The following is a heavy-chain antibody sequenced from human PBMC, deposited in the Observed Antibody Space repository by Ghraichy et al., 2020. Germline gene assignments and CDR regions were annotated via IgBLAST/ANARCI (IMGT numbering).Heavy chain of an antibody. CDR3: AKDRYSGPDQYDY. D-gene: IGHD5-12*01. V-gene: IGHV3-30*18. CDR2: ISYDATNK. Sequence: GGSLRLSCAASGFTFSSYAMHWVRQAPGKGLEWVALISYDATNKYYADSVKGRFTISRDNSKNTLYLQMNSLRAEDTAVYYCAKDRYSGPDQYDYWGQGTLVTVSS. J-gene: IGHJ4*02. CDR1: GFTFSSYA.